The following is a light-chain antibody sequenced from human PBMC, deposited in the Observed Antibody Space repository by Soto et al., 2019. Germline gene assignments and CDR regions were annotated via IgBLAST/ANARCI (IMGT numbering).Light chain of an antibody. Sequence: EIVMTQSPATLSVSPGERATLSCRASQSVSSNLAWYQQKPGQAHRLLIYGAYARAAGIPARCSGSGSGTEFTLTISSLQSEDFAVYYCQQYNNGPPYTCGQGTKLEIK. V-gene: IGKV3-15*01. CDR2: GAY. CDR1: QSVSSN. J-gene: IGKJ2*01. CDR3: QQYNNGPPYT.